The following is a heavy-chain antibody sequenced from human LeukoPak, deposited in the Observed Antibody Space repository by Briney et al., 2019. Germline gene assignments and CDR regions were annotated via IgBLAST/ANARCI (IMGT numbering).Heavy chain of an antibody. CDR3: ARASSRIYSPGRY. D-gene: IGHD5-18*01. CDR1: GFTFSSYW. CDR2: IKQDGSGK. J-gene: IGHJ4*02. Sequence: GGSLRLSCAASGFTFSSYWMSWVRQAPGKGLEWVANIKQDGSGKYYVDSVKGRFTISRDNAKNSLYLQMNSLRAEDTAVYYCARASSRIYSPGRYWGQGTLVTVSS. V-gene: IGHV3-7*01.